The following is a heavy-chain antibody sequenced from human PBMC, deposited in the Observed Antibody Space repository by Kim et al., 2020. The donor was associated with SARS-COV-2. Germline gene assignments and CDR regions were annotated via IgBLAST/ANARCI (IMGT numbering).Heavy chain of an antibody. D-gene: IGHD6-13*01. V-gene: IGHV3-9*01. CDR3: AKDSRIAAAGYFDY. Sequence: ADSVKGRFTISRDNAKNSLYLQMNSLRAEDTALYYCAKDSRIAAAGYFDYWGQGTLVTVSS. J-gene: IGHJ4*02.